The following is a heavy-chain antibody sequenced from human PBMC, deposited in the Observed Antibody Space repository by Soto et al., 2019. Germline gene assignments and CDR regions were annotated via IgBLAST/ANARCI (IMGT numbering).Heavy chain of an antibody. CDR2: ISGSGGST. CDR3: ATGQDCSGGSCFDFDY. CDR1: GFTFSSYA. J-gene: IGHJ4*02. D-gene: IGHD2-15*01. V-gene: IGHV3-23*01. Sequence: HPGGSLRLSCAASGFTFSSYAMSWVRQAPGKGLEWVSAISGSGGSTYYADSVKGRFTISRDNSKNTLYLQMNSLRVEDTALYYYATGQDCSGGSCFDFDYWGQGTRVTVSS.